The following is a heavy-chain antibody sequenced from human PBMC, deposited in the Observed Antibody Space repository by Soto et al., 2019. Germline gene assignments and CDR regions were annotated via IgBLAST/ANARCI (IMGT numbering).Heavy chain of an antibody. CDR1: GFSLSTSGVG. J-gene: IGHJ3*02. D-gene: IGHD3-9*01. CDR3: ARHIPSGYNDAFDI. Sequence: QITLKESGPTLVKPTQTLTLTCTFSGFSLSTSGVGVGWIRQPPGKALEWVTLIYWDDDKRYSPSLKSRITITKDTYKSQVVITMSNMDPVETGTYYCARHIPSGYNDAFDIWGQGTMVTVSS. V-gene: IGHV2-5*02. CDR2: IYWDDDK.